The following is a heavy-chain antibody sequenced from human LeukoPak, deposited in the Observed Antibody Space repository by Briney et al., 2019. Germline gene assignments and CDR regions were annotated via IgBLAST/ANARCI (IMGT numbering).Heavy chain of an antibody. CDR3: ARSRLAARPDYFDY. V-gene: IGHV1-2*02. CDR1: GYTFTGYY. J-gene: IGHJ4*02. CDR2: INPNSGGT. D-gene: IGHD6-6*01. Sequence: ASVKVSCKASGYTFTGYYMHWVRQAPGQGLEWMGWINPNSGGTNYAQKFQGRVTMTRDTSISTAYMELSRLRSDDTAVYYCARSRLAARPDYFDYWGQGTLVTVSS.